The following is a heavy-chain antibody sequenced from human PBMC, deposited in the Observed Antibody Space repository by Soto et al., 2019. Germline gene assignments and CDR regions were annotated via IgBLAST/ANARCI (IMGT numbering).Heavy chain of an antibody. CDR3: ARDRDGYNYAFDI. J-gene: IGHJ3*02. V-gene: IGHV4-38-2*02. D-gene: IGHD5-12*01. CDR1: GYSISSGHY. Sequence: SETLPLTCAVSGYSISSGHYWAWIRQPPGKGLEWLGSIYHSGSTYQKPSLKSRVTISVDTSKNKFSLNLSSLTAADTAVYYCARDRDGYNYAFDIWGHGTVVTVSS. CDR2: IYHSGST.